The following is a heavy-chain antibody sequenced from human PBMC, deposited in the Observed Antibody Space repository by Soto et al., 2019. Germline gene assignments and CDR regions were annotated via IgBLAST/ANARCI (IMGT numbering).Heavy chain of an antibody. CDR2: IYHSGST. J-gene: IGHJ4*02. CDR1: GGSISSSNW. CDR3: ARAPKQQLVGNFDY. V-gene: IGHV4-4*02. D-gene: IGHD6-13*01. Sequence: QVQLQESGPGLVKPSGTLSLTCAVSGGSISSSNWWSWLRQPPGKGLEWIGEIYHSGSTNYNSSLKGRVTISVDKCKNQFSLKLSSVTAADTAVYYCARAPKQQLVGNFDYWGQGTLVTVSS.